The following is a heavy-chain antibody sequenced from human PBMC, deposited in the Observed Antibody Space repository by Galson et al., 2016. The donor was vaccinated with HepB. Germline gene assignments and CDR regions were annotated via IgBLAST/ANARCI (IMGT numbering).Heavy chain of an antibody. J-gene: IGHJ6*02. D-gene: IGHD2-15*01. CDR1: GFTFSRYA. CDR2: ISGSGGNT. CDR3: AKRIPSPMSEYDYYGMDV. V-gene: IGHV3-23*01. Sequence: SLRLSCAASGFTFSRYAMSWVRQAPGKGLEWVSTISGSGGNTYYADSVKGRFTISRDNSKNTLYLQMNSLRAEDTALYYCAKRIPSPMSEYDYYGMDVWGQGTTVTVS.